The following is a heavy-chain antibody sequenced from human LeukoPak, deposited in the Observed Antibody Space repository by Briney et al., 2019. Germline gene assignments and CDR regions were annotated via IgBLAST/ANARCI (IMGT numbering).Heavy chain of an antibody. J-gene: IGHJ3*02. CDR1: CDSISSSHW. D-gene: IGHD3-10*01. CDR3: ASGLYGSGRAWAFDI. CDR2: IYHSGST. V-gene: IGHV4-4*02. Sequence: SEPVSLLCAVCCDSISSSHWWSWVRQPPGKGLERIWEIYHSGSTNYNPSLKSRVTILVYKSRNQFSLKLSSVSAADTAVYYCASGLYGSGRAWAFDIWGQGTMVTVSS.